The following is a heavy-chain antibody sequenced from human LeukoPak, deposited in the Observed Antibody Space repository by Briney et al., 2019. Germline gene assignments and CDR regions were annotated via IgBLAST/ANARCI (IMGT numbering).Heavy chain of an antibody. CDR1: GFTFSTYW. J-gene: IGHJ5*02. Sequence: GGSLTLSCAASGFTFSTYWMNWYGQAPGKGLVWVSRINSDGSSTSYADSGKGRLTISRDNAKNTLDLQMNSLRAEGTAVYYCAREGAARRGWFDPWGQGTLVTVSS. D-gene: IGHD6-6*01. CDR3: AREGAARRGWFDP. V-gene: IGHV3-74*01. CDR2: INSDGSST.